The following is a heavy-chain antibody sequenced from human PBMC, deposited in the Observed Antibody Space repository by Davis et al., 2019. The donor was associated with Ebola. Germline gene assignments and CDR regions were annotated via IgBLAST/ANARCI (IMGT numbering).Heavy chain of an antibody. D-gene: IGHD6-13*01. CDR3: ARLYSSSWYGWFDP. Sequence: ASVKVSCKASGYTFTSYGISWVRQAPGQGLEWMGWISAYNGNTNYAQKFQGRVTITADKSTSTAYMELSSLRSEDTAVYYCARLYSSSWYGWFDPWGQGTLVTVSS. CDR1: GYTFTSYG. J-gene: IGHJ5*02. V-gene: IGHV1-18*01. CDR2: ISAYNGNT.